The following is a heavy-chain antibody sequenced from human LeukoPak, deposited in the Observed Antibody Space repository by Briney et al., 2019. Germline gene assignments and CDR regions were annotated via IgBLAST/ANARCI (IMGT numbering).Heavy chain of an antibody. Sequence: GGSLRLSCAASGFTFSSYEMNWVRQAPGKGLEWVSYISSSGSTTYYADSVKGRFIISRDNSKNTVYLQMNSLRVEDTAVYYCYYASGSYPWGQGTLVTVSS. D-gene: IGHD3-10*01. V-gene: IGHV3-48*03. CDR3: YYASGSYP. CDR2: ISSSGSTT. CDR1: GFTFSSYE. J-gene: IGHJ5*02.